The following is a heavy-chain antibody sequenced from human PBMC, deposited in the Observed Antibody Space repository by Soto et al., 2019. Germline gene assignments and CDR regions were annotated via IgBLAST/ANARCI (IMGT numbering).Heavy chain of an antibody. CDR1: GSALTELS. Sequence: QVRLIQSGTEVKKPGASVKVSCSLSGSALTELSLHWVRQAPGKGLEWMGCSDREDGETFYAQKFEGRLTITDDTSTNTAYMELRSLGSEDTAVYYCIRGNWFDPWGQGTLVAVSS. CDR2: SDREDGET. J-gene: IGHJ5*02. V-gene: IGHV1-24*01. CDR3: IRGNWFDP.